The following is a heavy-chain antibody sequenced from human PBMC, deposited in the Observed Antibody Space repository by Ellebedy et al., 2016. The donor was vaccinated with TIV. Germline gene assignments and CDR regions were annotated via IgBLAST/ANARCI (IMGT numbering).Heavy chain of an antibody. Sequence: ASVKVSXKASGYTFTSYGISWVRQAPGQGLEWMGWISAYNGNTNYAQKLQGRVTMTTDTSTSTAYMELRSLRSDDTAVYYCANCGGDCLNWYFDLWGRGTLVTVSS. CDR3: ANCGGDCLNWYFDL. CDR1: GYTFTSYG. J-gene: IGHJ2*01. D-gene: IGHD2-21*01. V-gene: IGHV1-18*01. CDR2: ISAYNGNT.